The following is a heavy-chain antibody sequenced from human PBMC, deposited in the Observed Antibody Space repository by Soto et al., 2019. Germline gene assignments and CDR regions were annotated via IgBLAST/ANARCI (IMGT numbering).Heavy chain of an antibody. V-gene: IGHV1-8*01. D-gene: IGHD3-3*01. CDR3: TSGNTTFGNS. CDR1: GYTFTSYD. CDR2: MNPNSGNT. Sequence: QVQLVQSGAEVKKPGASVKVSCKASGYTFTSYDINWVRQATGQGLEWMGWMNPNSGNTGYAQNFRGKATTTRTTGRSTATGAKRSRHSDNSDVSCCTSGNTTFGNSSGQGAWVPVSS. J-gene: IGHJ4*02.